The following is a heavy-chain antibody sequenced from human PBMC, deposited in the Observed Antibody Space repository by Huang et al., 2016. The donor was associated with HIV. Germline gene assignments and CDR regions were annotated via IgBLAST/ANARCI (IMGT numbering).Heavy chain of an antibody. CDR3: ARSSTGFGSTWAYD. CDR1: GYAFTRYT. J-gene: IGHJ4*02. CDR2: IIPYDGET. D-gene: IGHD2-2*03. Sequence: QVQLVQSGPEVKKPGASVKLSCKASGYAFTRYTIPWVRQDPGQGLEWMVGIIPYDGETKNAQNIQGRVTMTADTSTTTAYMELRSLRSDDTAVYYCARSSTGFGSTWAYDWGQGTLVTISS. V-gene: IGHV1-18*01.